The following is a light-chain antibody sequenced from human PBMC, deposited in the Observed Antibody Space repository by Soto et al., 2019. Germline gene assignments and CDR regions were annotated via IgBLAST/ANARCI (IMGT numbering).Light chain of an antibody. V-gene: IGKV3-11*01. J-gene: IGKJ4*01. CDR1: QSVDIY. Sequence: EVVLTQSPVTLSLSPGDRASLSCKASQSVDIYVAWYQQRPGQAPRLLIYDASKRATGIPARFSGSGSGTDFNLTIRSLEPEDSAVYYCQQRRSWPPLTFGGGTKVEIK. CDR2: DAS. CDR3: QQRRSWPPLT.